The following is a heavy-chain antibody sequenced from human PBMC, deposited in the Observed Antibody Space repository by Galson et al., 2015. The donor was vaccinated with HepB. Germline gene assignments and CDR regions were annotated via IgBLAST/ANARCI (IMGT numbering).Heavy chain of an antibody. D-gene: IGHD5-18*01. Sequence: TLSLTCAVSGGSISSGGYSWSWIRQPPGKGLEWIGYIYHSGSTYYNPSLKSRVTISVDRSKNQFSLKLSSVTAADTAVYYCARVDAGFTAMAYWYFDLWGRGTLVTVSS. CDR3: ARVDAGFTAMAYWYFDL. CDR1: GGSISSGGYS. CDR2: IYHSGST. V-gene: IGHV4-30-2*01. J-gene: IGHJ2*01.